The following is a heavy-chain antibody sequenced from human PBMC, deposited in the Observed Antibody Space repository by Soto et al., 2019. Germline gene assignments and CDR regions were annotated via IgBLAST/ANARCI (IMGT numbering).Heavy chain of an antibody. Sequence: ASVKVSCKASGYTFTGYYMHWVRQAPGQGLEWMGWINPNSGGTNYAQKFQGWVTMTRDTSISTAYMELSRLRSDDTAVYYCARSITMIAPSDYYGMDVWGQGTTVTVSS. V-gene: IGHV1-2*04. CDR1: GYTFTGYY. CDR3: ARSITMIAPSDYYGMDV. CDR2: INPNSGGT. J-gene: IGHJ6*02. D-gene: IGHD3-22*01.